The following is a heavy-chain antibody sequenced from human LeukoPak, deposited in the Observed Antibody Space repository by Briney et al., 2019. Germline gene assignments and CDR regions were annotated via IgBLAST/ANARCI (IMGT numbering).Heavy chain of an antibody. CDR1: GFTFSSYG. D-gene: IGHD2-21*02. J-gene: IGHJ1*01. Sequence: GRSLRLSCAASGFTFSSYGMHWVRQAPGKGLEWVAHINPDGRDTYYVDSVKGRFTISRDNAQNSMYLQMNSLRVEDTAVCYCTSWGDTTAEYFQRWGQGTLVTVSS. V-gene: IGHV3-7*01. CDR2: INPDGRDT. CDR3: TSWGDTTAEYFQR.